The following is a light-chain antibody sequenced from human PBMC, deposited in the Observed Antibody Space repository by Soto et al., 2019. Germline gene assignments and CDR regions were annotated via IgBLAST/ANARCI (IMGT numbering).Light chain of an antibody. CDR1: QSVLYTSNNKNY. CDR3: QPYYSTLLLT. V-gene: IGKV4-1*01. CDR2: WAS. J-gene: IGKJ4*01. Sequence: DIVMTQSPDSLAVSLGERATINCKSSQSVLYTSNNKNYLAWYQQKPGQPPKLLIYWASTRESGVPDRFNGRGSGTDFTLTISTLQAEDVAVYYCQPYYSTLLLTFGGGTKVEIK.